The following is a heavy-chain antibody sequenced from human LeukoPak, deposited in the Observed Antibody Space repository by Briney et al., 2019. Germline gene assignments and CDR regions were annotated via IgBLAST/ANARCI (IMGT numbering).Heavy chain of an antibody. CDR1: GFTFSSYS. J-gene: IGHJ3*02. Sequence: GGSLRLSCAASGFTFSSYSMNWVGQAPGKGMEWVSSISSSGTYVYYADSVKGRFTISRDNAKNSLSLQMNSLRADDAAVYYCARASSKQLAGYLPDGFDIWGQGTMVTVSS. V-gene: IGHV3-21*01. D-gene: IGHD3-9*01. CDR2: ISSSGTYV. CDR3: ARASSKQLAGYLPDGFDI.